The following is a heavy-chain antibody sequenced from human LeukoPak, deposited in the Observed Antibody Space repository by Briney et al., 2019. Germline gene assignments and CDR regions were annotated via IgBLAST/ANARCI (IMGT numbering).Heavy chain of an antibody. CDR1: GFTFSNYG. CDR2: VSDSGSST. V-gene: IGHV3-23*01. CDR3: VKGLDY. Sequence: PGGSLRLSCAASGFTFSNYGMSWVRQAPGKGLEWVSSVSDSGSSTCYADSVKGRFTISRDNSKNTLYLQMNSLRAEDTAVYYCVKGLDYWGQGTLVTVSS. J-gene: IGHJ4*02.